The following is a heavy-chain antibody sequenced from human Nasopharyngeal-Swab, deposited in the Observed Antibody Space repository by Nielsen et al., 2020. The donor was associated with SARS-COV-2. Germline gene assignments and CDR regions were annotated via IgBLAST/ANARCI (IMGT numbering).Heavy chain of an antibody. CDR3: AREALLGYCSRGSCYRTWFDP. J-gene: IGHJ5*02. D-gene: IGHD2-15*01. CDR2: INRSGST. V-gene: IGHV4-34*01. Sequence: IARCPGKGLEWIGDINRSGSTTYNPSLKSRVTRSVDTSKNQFSLKLSTVNAADTAVYYCAREALLGYCSRGSCYRTWFDPWGKGPRVTSPQ.